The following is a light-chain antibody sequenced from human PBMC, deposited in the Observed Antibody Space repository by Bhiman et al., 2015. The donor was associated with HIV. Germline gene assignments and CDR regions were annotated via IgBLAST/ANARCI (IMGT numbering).Light chain of an antibody. CDR2: YPN. J-gene: IGLJ2*01. V-gene: IGLV3-21*01. Sequence: SYVLTQPLSVSVAPGRTATITCVGNNVGTNSVHWYRQRPGQAPQLVIVYPNDRPSGIPERFSGSNSGNTATLTISGTQPMDEADYYCQAWDSSSIIFGGGTKLAVL. CDR3: QAWDSSSII. CDR1: NVGTNS.